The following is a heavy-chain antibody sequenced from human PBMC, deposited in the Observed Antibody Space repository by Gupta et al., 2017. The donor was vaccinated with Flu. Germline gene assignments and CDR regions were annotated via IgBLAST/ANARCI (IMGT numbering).Heavy chain of an antibody. CDR3: AKEYYDFWSAHKRGPPGFDY. CDR1: GFTFSSYG. CDR2: ISYDGSNK. D-gene: IGHD3-3*01. V-gene: IGHV3-30*18. Sequence: QVQLVESGGGVVQPGRSLRLSCAASGFTFSSYGMHWVRQAPGKGLEWVAVISYDGSNKYYADSVKGRFTISRDNSKNTLYLQMNSLRAEDTAVYYCAKEYYDFWSAHKRGPPGFDYWGQGTLVTVSS. J-gene: IGHJ4*02.